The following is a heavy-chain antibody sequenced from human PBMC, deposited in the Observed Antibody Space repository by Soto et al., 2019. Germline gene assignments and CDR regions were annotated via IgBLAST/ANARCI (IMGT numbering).Heavy chain of an antibody. CDR2: IIPIFGTA. CDR1: GGTFSSYA. CDR3: ARDGGYHGYYFDY. Sequence: SVKVSCKASGGTFSSYAISWVRQAPGQGLEWMGGIIPIFGTANYAQKFQGRVTITADESTSTAYMELSSLRSEDTAVYYCARDGGYHGYYFDYWRQGTLVTVSS. J-gene: IGHJ4*02. D-gene: IGHD3-22*01. V-gene: IGHV1-69*01.